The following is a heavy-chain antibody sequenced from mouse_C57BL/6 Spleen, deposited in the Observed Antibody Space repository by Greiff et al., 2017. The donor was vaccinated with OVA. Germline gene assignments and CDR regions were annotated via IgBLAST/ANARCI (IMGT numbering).Heavy chain of an antibody. CDR3: ASPITTVGPWFAY. Sequence: EVHLVESGGDLVKPGGSLKLSCAASGFTFSSYGMSWVRQTPDKRLEWVATISSGGSYTYYPDSVKGRFTISRDNAKNTLYLQMSSLKSEDTAMYYCASPITTVGPWFAYWGQGTLVTVSA. J-gene: IGHJ3*01. CDR1: GFTFSSYG. V-gene: IGHV5-6*01. CDR2: ISSGGSYT. D-gene: IGHD1-1*01.